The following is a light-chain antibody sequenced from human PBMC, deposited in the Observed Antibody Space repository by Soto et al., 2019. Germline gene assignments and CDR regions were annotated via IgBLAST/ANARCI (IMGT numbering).Light chain of an antibody. J-gene: IGLJ3*02. CDR2: TNN. CDR1: SSNIGSNT. V-gene: IGLV1-44*01. CDR3: AAWDDSLNGGV. Sequence: QSVLTQPPSASGTPGQRVTISCSGRSSNIGSNTVNWYQQVTGTAPKLLIHTNNERPSGVPDRFSGSKSGTSASLAISRLQSEDEADYYCAAWDDSLNGGVFGGGTKLTVL.